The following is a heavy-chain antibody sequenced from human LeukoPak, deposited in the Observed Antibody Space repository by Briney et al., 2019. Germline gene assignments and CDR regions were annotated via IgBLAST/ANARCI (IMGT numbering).Heavy chain of an antibody. J-gene: IGHJ4*02. CDR2: IYHSGST. CDR1: GYSISSGYY. D-gene: IGHD6-19*01. CDR3: ARASQRYSSGWYAGF. Sequence: SETLSLTCTVSGYSISSGYYWGWIRQPPGKGLEWIGSIYHSGSTYYNPSLKSRVTISVDTSKNQFSLKLSSVTAADTAVYYCARASQRYSSGWYAGFWGQGTLVTVSS. V-gene: IGHV4-38-2*02.